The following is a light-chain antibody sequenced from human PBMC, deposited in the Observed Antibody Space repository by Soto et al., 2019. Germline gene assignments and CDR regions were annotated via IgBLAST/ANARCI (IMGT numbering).Light chain of an antibody. CDR3: SSYTSSSTPYV. CDR2: DVT. V-gene: IGLV2-14*01. Sequence: VLTQPASVSGSPGQSITISCTGTSSDVGGYNYVSWYQQHPVKAPKLMIYDVTNRPSGVSDRFSGSKSGNTASLTISGLQAEDEADYYCSSYTSSSTPYVFGTGTKVTV. J-gene: IGLJ1*01. CDR1: SSDVGGYNY.